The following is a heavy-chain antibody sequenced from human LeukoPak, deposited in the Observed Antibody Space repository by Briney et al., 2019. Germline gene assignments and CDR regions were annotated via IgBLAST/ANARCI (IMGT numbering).Heavy chain of an antibody. V-gene: IGHV1-69*13. D-gene: IGHD1-26*01. CDR2: IIPIFGTA. Sequence: SVKVSCKASGGTFSSYAISWVRQAPGQGLEWMGGIIPIFGTANYAQKFQGRVTITADESTSTAYMELSSLRSEDTAVYYCATQIVGAINDYYYYYYMDVWGKGTTVTISS. CDR1: GGTFSSYA. J-gene: IGHJ6*03. CDR3: ATQIVGAINDYYYYYYMDV.